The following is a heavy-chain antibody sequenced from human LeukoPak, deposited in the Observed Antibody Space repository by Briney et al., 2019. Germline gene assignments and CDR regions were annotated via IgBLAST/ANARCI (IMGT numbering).Heavy chain of an antibody. J-gene: IGHJ5*02. CDR1: GFTFSSFW. CDR3: ARALIGYFNWFDP. D-gene: IGHD3-9*01. CDR2: ISADGTST. Sequence: GGSLRLSCAASGFTFSSFWMHWVRQAPGEGLVWVSRISADGTSTTYADSVKGRFTISRDDATHTLYLQMSSLTAEDTAVYYCARALIGYFNWFDPWGQGTLVTVSS. V-gene: IGHV3-74*01.